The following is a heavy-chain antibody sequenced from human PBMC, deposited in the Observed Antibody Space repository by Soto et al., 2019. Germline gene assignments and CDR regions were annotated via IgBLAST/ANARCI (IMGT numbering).Heavy chain of an antibody. Sequence: QVQLVQSGAEVKKPGSSVKVSCKASGGTFSSYTISWVRQAPGQGLEWMGRIIPILGIANYAQKFQGRVTITADKSTSTAYMELSSLRSEDTAVYYCARDRHRVVRGPHPVGMDVWGQGTTVTVSS. J-gene: IGHJ6*02. CDR1: GGTFSSYT. CDR2: IIPILGIA. D-gene: IGHD3-10*01. CDR3: ARDRHRVVRGPHPVGMDV. V-gene: IGHV1-69*08.